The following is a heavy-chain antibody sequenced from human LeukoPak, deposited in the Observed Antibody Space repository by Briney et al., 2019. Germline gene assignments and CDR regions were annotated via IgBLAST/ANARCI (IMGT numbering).Heavy chain of an antibody. D-gene: IGHD6-13*01. CDR3: ARGTDITATGSDF. J-gene: IGHJ4*02. CDR2: ISSSSSYI. Sequence: GGSLRLSCAASGFTFGIYAMNWVRQAPGKGLEWVSSISSSSSYIYYADSMKGRFTISRDDAKNSLYLQMSSLRAEDTAVYYCARGTDITATGSDFWGQGTLVTVSS. CDR1: GFTFGIYA. V-gene: IGHV3-21*01.